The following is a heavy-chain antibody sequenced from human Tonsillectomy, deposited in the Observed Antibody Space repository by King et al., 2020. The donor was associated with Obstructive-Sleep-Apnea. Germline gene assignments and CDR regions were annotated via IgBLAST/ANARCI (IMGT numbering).Heavy chain of an antibody. J-gene: IGHJ4*02. V-gene: IGHV3-43D*03. CDR1: GFTFGDYA. CDR3: AKDQQGTRGWYGPDY. D-gene: IGHD6-19*01. Sequence: VQLVESGGVVVQPGGSLRLSCAASGFTFGDYAMHWVRQAPGKGLEWVSLISWDGGSTYYADSVKGRFTISRDYSKNSLYLQMNSLRVEDTAFYYCAKDQQGTRGWYGPDYWGQGTLVTVSS. CDR2: ISWDGGST.